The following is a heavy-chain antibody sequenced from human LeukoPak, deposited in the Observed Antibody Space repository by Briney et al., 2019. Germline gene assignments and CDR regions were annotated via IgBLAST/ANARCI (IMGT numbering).Heavy chain of an antibody. CDR3: ASRYSGYGVYWFDP. CDR2: IYYSGST. Sequence: SETLSLTCTVSGGSISSYYWSWIRQPPGKGLEWIGYIYYSGSTNYNPSLKSRVTISVDTSKNQFSLKLSSVTAADTAVYYCASRYSGYGVYWFDPWGQGTLVTVSS. V-gene: IGHV4-59*12. CDR1: GGSISSYY. D-gene: IGHD5-12*01. J-gene: IGHJ5*02.